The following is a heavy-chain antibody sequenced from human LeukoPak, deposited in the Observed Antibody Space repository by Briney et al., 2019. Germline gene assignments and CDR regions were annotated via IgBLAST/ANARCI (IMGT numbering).Heavy chain of an antibody. J-gene: IGHJ4*02. V-gene: IGHV4-34*01. CDR3: ARGDCSSTSCPPDY. D-gene: IGHD2-2*01. CDR1: GGSFSGYY. Sequence: SSETLSLTCAVYGGSFSGYYWSWIRQPPGKGLEWIGEINHSGSTNYNPSLKSRVTISVDPSKNQFSLKLSSVTAADTAVYYCARGDCSSTSCPPDYWGQGTLVTVSS. CDR2: INHSGST.